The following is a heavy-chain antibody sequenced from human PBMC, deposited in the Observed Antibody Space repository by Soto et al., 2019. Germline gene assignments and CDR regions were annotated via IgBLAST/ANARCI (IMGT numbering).Heavy chain of an antibody. V-gene: IGHV3-74*01. Sequence: GGSLRLSCAASGFTFSSYWMHWVRQAPGKGLVWVSRINSDGSSTSYADSVKGRFTISRDNAKNTLYLQMNSLRAEDTAVYYCARGGFDGSWPSAGDYWGQGTLVTVSS. CDR2: INSDGSST. J-gene: IGHJ4*02. CDR3: ARGGFDGSWPSAGDY. D-gene: IGHD6-13*01. CDR1: GFTFSSYW.